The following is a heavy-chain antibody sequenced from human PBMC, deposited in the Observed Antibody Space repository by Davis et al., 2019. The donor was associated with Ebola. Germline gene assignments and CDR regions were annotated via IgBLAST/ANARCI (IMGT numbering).Heavy chain of an antibody. CDR3: AHSKYQLRATGYYYYGMDV. J-gene: IGHJ6*04. CDR1: GFSLSTSGVG. CDR2: IYWDDDK. V-gene: IGHV2-5*02. Sequence: SGPTLVKPTQTLTLTCTFSGFSLSTSGVGVGWIRQPPGKALEWLALIYWDDDKRYSPSLKSRLTITKDTSKNQVVLTMTNMDPVDTATYYCAHSKYQLRATGYYYYGMDVWGKGTTVTVSS. D-gene: IGHD2-2*01.